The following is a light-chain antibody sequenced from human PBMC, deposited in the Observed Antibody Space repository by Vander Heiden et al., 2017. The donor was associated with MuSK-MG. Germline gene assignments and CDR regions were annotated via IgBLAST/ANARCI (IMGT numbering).Light chain of an antibody. V-gene: IGLV2-14*01. J-gene: IGLJ1*01. CDR1: SSDVGGYNY. CDR3: SSYTSSSKYV. CDR2: EVS. Sequence: QSALTHPASVSGSPGQSITISCTGTSSDVGGYNYVSWYQQHPGNAPKLMMYEVSNRPSGVSNRVSGSKSGNKASTTISGLQAEDEADDYCSSYTSSSKYVFGTGTKVTVL.